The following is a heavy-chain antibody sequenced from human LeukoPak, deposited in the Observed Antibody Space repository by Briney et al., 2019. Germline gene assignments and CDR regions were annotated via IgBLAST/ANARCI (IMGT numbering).Heavy chain of an antibody. V-gene: IGHV3-11*05. D-gene: IGHD3-10*01. CDR2: ISSSSSYT. CDR3: AGDPTYYYGSGSSD. Sequence: PGGSLRLSCAVSGFTFSDYYVSWFRQAPGKALEWVSYISSSSSYTNYADSVKGRFTISRDNAKNSLYLQMNSLRAEDTAVYDCAGDPTYYYGSGSSDWGQGTLVTVSS. CDR1: GFTFSDYY. J-gene: IGHJ4*02.